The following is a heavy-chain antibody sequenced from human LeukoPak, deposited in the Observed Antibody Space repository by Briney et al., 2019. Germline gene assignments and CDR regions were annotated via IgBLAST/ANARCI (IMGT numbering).Heavy chain of an antibody. D-gene: IGHD6-6*01. CDR1: GYTFTSYY. CDR2: INPSGGST. Sequence: ASVKVSCKASGYTFTSYYMHWVRQAPGQGLEWMEIINPSGGSTSYAQKYQGRVTMTRDVSTSTVYMELSSLRSEDTAVYYCATGEYSSSSGNYWGQGTLVTVSS. J-gene: IGHJ4*02. CDR3: ATGEYSSSSGNY. V-gene: IGHV1-46*01.